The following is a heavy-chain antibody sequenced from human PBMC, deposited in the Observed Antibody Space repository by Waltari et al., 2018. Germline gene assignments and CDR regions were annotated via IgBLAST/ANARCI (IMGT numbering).Heavy chain of an antibody. CDR2: ISGSGETT. J-gene: IGHJ4*02. Sequence: EVQLVESGGGFVQPGGSLRLSCTASGFIFSSHAVTWVRQAPGRGLEWVSAISGSGETTYYADSVKGRFTISRDNSKNTLYLQMNSLRVEDTAVYCCAKTGWSSYDYWGQGTLVSVSS. CDR3: AKTGWSSYDY. CDR1: GFIFSSHA. V-gene: IGHV3-23*04. D-gene: IGHD6-19*01.